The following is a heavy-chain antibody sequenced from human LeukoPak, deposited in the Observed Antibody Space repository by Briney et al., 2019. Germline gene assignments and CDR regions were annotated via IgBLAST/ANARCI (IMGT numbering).Heavy chain of an antibody. D-gene: IGHD6-13*01. CDR3: ARQKEGIAAAAHYWYFDL. Sequence: GASVKVSCKASGYTFTGYYMHWVRQAPGQGLEWMGWINPNSGGTNYAQKFQGRVTMTRDTSISTAYMELSRLRSDDTAVYYCARQKEGIAAAAHYWYFDLWGRGTLVTVSS. CDR1: GYTFTGYY. CDR2: INPNSGGT. V-gene: IGHV1-2*02. J-gene: IGHJ2*01.